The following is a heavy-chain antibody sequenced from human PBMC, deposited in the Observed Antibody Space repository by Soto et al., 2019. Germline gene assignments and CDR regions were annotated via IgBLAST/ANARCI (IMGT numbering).Heavy chain of an antibody. CDR1: GGSLSNYG. CDR2: IILVFGTA. Sequence: QVQLVQSGAEVKKPGSSVKVSCKASGGSLSNYGISWVRQAPGQGLEWMGGIILVFGTANYAQKFQGRVTITADESTSIVYMDVTSLRSEDTAVYYCARGDATKIVVTTYYGMDVGGQGTTVTVSS. J-gene: IGHJ6*02. D-gene: IGHD4-17*01. V-gene: IGHV1-69*12. CDR3: ARGDATKIVVTTYYGMDV.